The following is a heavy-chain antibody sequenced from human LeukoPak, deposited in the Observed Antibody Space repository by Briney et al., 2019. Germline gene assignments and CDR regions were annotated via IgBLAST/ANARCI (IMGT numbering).Heavy chain of an antibody. J-gene: IGHJ6*02. V-gene: IGHV1-69*13. D-gene: IGHD2-2*02. Sequence: SVTVSCKASGGTFSSYAISWVRQAPGQGLEWMGGIIPIFGTANYAQKFQGRVTITADESTSTAYMELSSLRSEDTAVYYCARAHCSSTSCYIGYYYYGMDVWGQGTTVTVSS. CDR2: IIPIFGTA. CDR3: ARAHCSSTSCYIGYYYYGMDV. CDR1: GGTFSSYA.